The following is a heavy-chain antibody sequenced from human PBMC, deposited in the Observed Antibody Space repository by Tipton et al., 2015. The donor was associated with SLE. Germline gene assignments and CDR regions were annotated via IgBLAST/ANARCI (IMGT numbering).Heavy chain of an antibody. Sequence: LRLSCTVSDDSISSYYWSWIRQPPGKGLEWIGYIYYSGSTNYNPSLKSRVTISVDTSKNQFSLKLSSVTAADTAVYYCARGSGYGYGDDAFDIWGQGTMVTVSS. CDR3: ARGSGYGYGDDAFDI. CDR2: IYYSGST. D-gene: IGHD5-18*01. V-gene: IGHV4-59*01. CDR1: DDSISSYY. J-gene: IGHJ3*02.